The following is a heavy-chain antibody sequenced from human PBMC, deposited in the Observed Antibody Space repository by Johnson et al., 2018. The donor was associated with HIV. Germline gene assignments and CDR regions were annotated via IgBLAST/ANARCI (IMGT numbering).Heavy chain of an antibody. J-gene: IGHJ3*02. CDR1: GFTFSHYA. D-gene: IGHD3-3*02. CDR2: ISYDGSNK. Sequence: VQLLESGGGLVQPGGSLRLSCAASGFTFSHYAVHWVRQAPGRGLEWVAVISYDGSNKYYADSVKGRFTISRDNSKNTLYLQMNSLRAEDTAVYYCARDGHLRAFDIWGQGTMVTVSS. CDR3: ARDGHLRAFDI. V-gene: IGHV3-30-3*01.